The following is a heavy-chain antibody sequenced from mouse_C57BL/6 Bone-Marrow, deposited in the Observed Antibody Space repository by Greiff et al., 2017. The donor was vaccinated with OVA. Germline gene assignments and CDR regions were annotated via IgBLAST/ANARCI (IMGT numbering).Heavy chain of an antibody. CDR3: AGDGRGSWFAY. V-gene: IGHV1-9*01. Sequence: VQLQQSGAELMKPGASVKLSCTATGYTFTGYWIEWVKQRPGHGLEWIGEILPGIGSTNYNAKFKGKATFTADTSSNTAYMQLSSLTTEDSASCYCAGDGRGSWFAYWGQGTLVTVSA. D-gene: IGHD1-2*01. J-gene: IGHJ3*01. CDR1: GYTFTGYW. CDR2: ILPGIGST.